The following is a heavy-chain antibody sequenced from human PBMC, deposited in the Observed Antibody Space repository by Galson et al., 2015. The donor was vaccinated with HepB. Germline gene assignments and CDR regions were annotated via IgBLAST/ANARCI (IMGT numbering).Heavy chain of an antibody. Sequence: SCKASGGTFSSYAISWVRQAPGQGLEWMGGIIPIFGTANYAQKFQGRVTITADESTSTAYMELSSLRSEDTAVYYCAREGRDIVVVPAAMELRYWYFDLWGRGTLVTVSS. CDR1: GGTFSSYA. CDR3: AREGRDIVVVPAAMELRYWYFDL. D-gene: IGHD2-2*01. J-gene: IGHJ2*01. V-gene: IGHV1-69*01. CDR2: IIPIFGTA.